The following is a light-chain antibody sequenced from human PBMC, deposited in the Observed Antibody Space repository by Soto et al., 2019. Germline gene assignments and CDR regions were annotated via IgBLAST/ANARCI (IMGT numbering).Light chain of an antibody. J-gene: IGKJ1*01. Sequence: ETVMTQSLVPLSVSPGERATLSCRASQSVASNLAWYQQQPGQAPRLLIYDASTRATGVPARFSGSGSGTEFTLSISSLQSEDSAVYYCQQYNNWPWTFGQGTKVDSK. V-gene: IGKV3-15*01. CDR3: QQYNNWPWT. CDR1: QSVASN. CDR2: DAS.